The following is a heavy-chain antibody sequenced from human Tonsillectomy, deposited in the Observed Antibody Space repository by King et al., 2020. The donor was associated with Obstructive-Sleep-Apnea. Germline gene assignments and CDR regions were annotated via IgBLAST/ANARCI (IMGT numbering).Heavy chain of an antibody. CDR2: ISDSGVTT. Sequence: VQLVESGGGLVQPGGSLRLSCAASGFTFRTFAMSWVRQAPGMGLEWGSAISDSGVTTYYADSVKGRFTISRDNSKSTLYLQMNSLRADDTAVYFCAILFGELLAWGQGTLVTVSS. CDR3: AILFGELLA. J-gene: IGHJ4*02. CDR1: GFTFRTFA. D-gene: IGHD3-10*02. V-gene: IGHV3-23*04.